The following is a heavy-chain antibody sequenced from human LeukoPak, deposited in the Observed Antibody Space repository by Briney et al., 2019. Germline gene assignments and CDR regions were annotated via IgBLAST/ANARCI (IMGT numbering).Heavy chain of an antibody. CDR1: GGSISSGNW. CDR3: ARIGNYYFDY. J-gene: IGHJ4*02. Sequence: PSGTLSLTCAVSGGSISSGNWWSWVRQPPGKGLEWIGEIYHSGSTNYNPSLKSRVTRSVDKSKNQFSLKLTCGTAADTAVYYCARIGNYYFDYWGQGTLVTVSS. CDR2: IYHSGST. D-gene: IGHD1-1*01. V-gene: IGHV4-4*02.